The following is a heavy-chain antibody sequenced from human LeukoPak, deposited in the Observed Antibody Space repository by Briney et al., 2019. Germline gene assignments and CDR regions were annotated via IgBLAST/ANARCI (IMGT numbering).Heavy chain of an antibody. CDR3: ARLVGYYYDSSGYFDY. CDR2: IYPGDSDT. Sequence: KDGESLKISCKGSGYSFTSYWIGWVRQMPGKGLEWMGIIYPGDSDTRYSPSFQGQVTISADKSISTAYLQWSSLKASDTAMYYCARLVGYYYDSSGYFDYWGQGTLVTVSS. J-gene: IGHJ4*02. V-gene: IGHV5-51*01. D-gene: IGHD3-22*01. CDR1: GYSFTSYW.